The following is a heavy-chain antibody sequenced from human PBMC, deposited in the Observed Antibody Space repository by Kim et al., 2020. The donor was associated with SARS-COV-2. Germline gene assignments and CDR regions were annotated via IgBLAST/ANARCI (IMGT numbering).Heavy chain of an antibody. CDR1: GFTFSSYS. J-gene: IGHJ6*02. CDR3: AKSSYSGPGSPSNYGMDV. D-gene: IGHD3-10*01. Sequence: GGSLRLSCAGSGFTFSSYSMTWVRQAPGKGLEWVSAVSGSGGSTYYADSVKGRFTISRDNSKNTLYLQMHSLRAEDTAVYYCAKSSYSGPGSPSNYGMDVWGQRTTVAVSS. V-gene: IGHV3-23*01. CDR2: VSGSGGST.